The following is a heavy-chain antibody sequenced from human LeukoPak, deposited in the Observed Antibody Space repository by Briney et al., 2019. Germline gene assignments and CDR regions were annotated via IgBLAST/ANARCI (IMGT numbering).Heavy chain of an antibody. CDR3: ATPQDIVVVPAAMDYYYMDV. J-gene: IGHJ6*03. CDR1: GGTFSSYA. D-gene: IGHD2-2*01. Sequence: SVKVSCKASGGTFSSYAISWVRQAPGQGLEWMGGIIPIFGTANYAQKFQGRVTITADESTSTAYMELSSLRSEDTAVYYCATPQDIVVVPAAMDYYYMDVWGKGTTVTVSS. CDR2: IIPIFGTA. V-gene: IGHV1-69*13.